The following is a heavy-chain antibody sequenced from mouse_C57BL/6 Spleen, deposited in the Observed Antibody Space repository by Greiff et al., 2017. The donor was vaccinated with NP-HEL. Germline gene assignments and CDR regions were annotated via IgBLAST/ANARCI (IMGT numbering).Heavy chain of an antibody. Sequence: VQLKESGPGLVKPSQSLSLTCSVTGYSITSGYYWNWIRQFPGNKLEWMGYISYDGSNNYNPSLKNRISITRDTSKNQFFLKLNSVTTEDTATYYCARGDYGSSDYWGQGTTLTVSS. V-gene: IGHV3-6*01. J-gene: IGHJ2*01. CDR3: ARGDYGSSDY. CDR2: ISYDGSN. CDR1: GYSITSGYY. D-gene: IGHD1-1*01.